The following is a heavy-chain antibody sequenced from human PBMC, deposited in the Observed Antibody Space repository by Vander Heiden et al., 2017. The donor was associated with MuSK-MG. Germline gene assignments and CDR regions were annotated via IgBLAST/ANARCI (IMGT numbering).Heavy chain of an antibody. Sequence: QVQLQQWGAGLLKPSETLSLTCAVYGGSFSGYYWSWIRQPPGKGLEWIGEINHSGSTNYNPSLKSRVTISVDTSKNQFSLKLSSVTAADTAVYYCARRQYYYGSGSYPATYGMDVWGQGTTVTVSS. CDR3: ARRQYYYGSGSYPATYGMDV. J-gene: IGHJ6*02. D-gene: IGHD3-10*01. CDR2: INHSGST. CDR1: GGSFSGYY. V-gene: IGHV4-34*01.